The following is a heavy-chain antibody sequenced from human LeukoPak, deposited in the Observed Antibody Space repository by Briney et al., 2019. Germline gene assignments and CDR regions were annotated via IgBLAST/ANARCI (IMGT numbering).Heavy chain of an antibody. CDR1: GYTFTSYG. D-gene: IGHD2-2*01. Sequence: ASVKVSCKASGYTFTSYGISWVRQAPGQGLEWMGWISAYNGNTNYAQRFQGRVTMTRDTSISTAYMELSRLRSDDTAVYYCARAVPAAIWGQGTLVTVSS. CDR2: ISAYNGNT. J-gene: IGHJ4*02. V-gene: IGHV1-18*01. CDR3: ARAVPAAI.